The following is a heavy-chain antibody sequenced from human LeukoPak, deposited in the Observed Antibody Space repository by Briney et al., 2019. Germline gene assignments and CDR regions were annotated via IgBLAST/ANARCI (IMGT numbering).Heavy chain of an antibody. Sequence: SETLSLTCTVSGGSISSNYWSWIRQPPGKGLEWIGYIYYSGSTKYNPSLQSRVTISLDTSKNQFSLKLRSLTVADTAVYYCARGSTVLYYYYYMDVWGKGTTVTVSS. CDR3: ARGSTVLYYYYYMDV. J-gene: IGHJ6*03. CDR2: IYYSGST. D-gene: IGHD4-17*01. CDR1: GGSISSNY. V-gene: IGHV4-59*01.